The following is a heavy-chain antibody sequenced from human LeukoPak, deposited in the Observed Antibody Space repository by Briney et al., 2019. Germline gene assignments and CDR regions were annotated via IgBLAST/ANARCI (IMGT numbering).Heavy chain of an antibody. CDR2: FDPEDGET. V-gene: IGHV1-24*01. J-gene: IGHJ4*02. Sequence: ASVKVSCKVSGYTLTELSMHWVRQAPGKGLEWMGGFDPEDGETIYAQKFQGWVTMTRDTSISTAYMELSRLRSDDTAVYYCARGQGDYPDYWGQGTLVTVSS. CDR1: GYTLTELS. CDR3: ARGQGDYPDY.